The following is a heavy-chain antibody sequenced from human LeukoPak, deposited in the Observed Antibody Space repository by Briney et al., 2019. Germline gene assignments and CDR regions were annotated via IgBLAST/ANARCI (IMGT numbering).Heavy chain of an antibody. D-gene: IGHD1-26*01. CDR2: IFHSGTT. CDR1: DEVITSNNW. V-gene: IGHV4-4*02. CDR3: ARLRLSGGSFSVGWFDP. Sequence: SGTLSLTCTVSDEVITSNNWWSWVRQSPGKGLEWIGEIFHSGTTRYKASLESRVAMLLDKSKNQFSLRLNSVTAADTAVYFCARLRLSGGSFSVGWFDPWGQGIQVTVSS. J-gene: IGHJ5*02.